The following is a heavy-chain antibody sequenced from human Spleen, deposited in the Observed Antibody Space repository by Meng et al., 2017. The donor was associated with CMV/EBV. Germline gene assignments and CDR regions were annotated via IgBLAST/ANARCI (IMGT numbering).Heavy chain of an antibody. Sequence: ESLKISCAASGFTFSNYAMSWVRQAPGKGLEWIGSIFYSGSTYYNPSLKSRVTISVDTSKNQFSLKLRSVTAADTAVYYCARFPFDYWGQGTLVTVSS. V-gene: IGHV4-38-2*01. CDR2: IFYSGST. CDR3: ARFPFDY. CDR1: GFTFSNYA. J-gene: IGHJ4*02.